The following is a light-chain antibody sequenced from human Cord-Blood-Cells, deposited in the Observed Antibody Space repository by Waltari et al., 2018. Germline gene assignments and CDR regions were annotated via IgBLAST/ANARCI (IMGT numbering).Light chain of an antibody. CDR2: GAS. CDR1: QSVSSN. Sequence: EIVMTQSPATLSVSTGERATLPCRASQSVSSNLAWYQQKPGQAPRLLIYGASTRATGIPARFSGSGSGTEFTLTISSLQSEDFAVYYCQQYNNWWTFGQGTKVEIK. J-gene: IGKJ1*01. V-gene: IGKV3-15*01. CDR3: QQYNNWWT.